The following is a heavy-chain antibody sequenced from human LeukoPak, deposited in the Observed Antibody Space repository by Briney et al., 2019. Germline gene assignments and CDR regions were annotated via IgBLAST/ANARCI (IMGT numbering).Heavy chain of an antibody. CDR2: ISGSGGST. J-gene: IGHJ4*02. Sequence: GGSLRLSCAASGFTFSSYAMSWVRQAPGKGLEWVSAISGSGGSTYYADSVKGRFTISRDNPKNTLYLQMNTLRAEDTAVYYCAKGYSGSYRSYFDSWGQGSLVTVSS. CDR1: GFTFSSYA. CDR3: AKGYSGSYRSYFDS. V-gene: IGHV3-23*01. D-gene: IGHD1-26*01.